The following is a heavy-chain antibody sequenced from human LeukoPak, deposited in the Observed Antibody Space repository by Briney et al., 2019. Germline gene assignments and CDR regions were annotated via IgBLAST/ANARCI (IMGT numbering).Heavy chain of an antibody. CDR1: GGTFSSYA. Sequence: SVTVSCKASGGTFSSYAISWVRQAPGQGLEWMGRIIPIFGTANYAQKFQGRVTITTDESTSTAYMVLSSLRSEDTAVYYCARDQFYDSSGYPFDLWGQGTLVTVSS. V-gene: IGHV1-69*05. J-gene: IGHJ5*02. D-gene: IGHD3-22*01. CDR3: ARDQFYDSSGYPFDL. CDR2: IIPIFGTA.